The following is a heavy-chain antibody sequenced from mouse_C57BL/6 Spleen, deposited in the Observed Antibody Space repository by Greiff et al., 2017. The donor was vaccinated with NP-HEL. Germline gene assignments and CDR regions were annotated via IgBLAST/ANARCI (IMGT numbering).Heavy chain of an antibody. D-gene: IGHD1-1*01. J-gene: IGHJ4*01. CDR3: ARKITTGVATDAMDY. Sequence: VQLQQSGPELVKPGASVKISCKASGYAFSSSWMNWVKQRPGKGLEWIGRIYPGDGDTNYNGKFKGKATLTADKSSSTAYMQLSSLTAEDSAVYFCARKITTGVATDAMDYWGQGTSVTVSS. CDR2: IYPGDGDT. V-gene: IGHV1-82*01. CDR1: GYAFSSSW.